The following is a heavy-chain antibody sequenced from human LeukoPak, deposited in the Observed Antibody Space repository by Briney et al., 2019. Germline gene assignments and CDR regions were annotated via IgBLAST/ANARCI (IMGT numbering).Heavy chain of an antibody. D-gene: IGHD2-2*01. J-gene: IGHJ3*02. CDR2: IIPIFGTA. V-gene: IGHV1-69*05. CDR1: GGTFSSYA. Sequence: SVKVSCKASGGTFSSYAISWVRQAPGQGLEWMGGIIPIFGTANYAQKFQGRVTITTDESTSTAYMELSSQRSEDTAVYYCARTGISSTSSGTFDIWGQGTMVTVSS. CDR3: ARTGISSTSSGTFDI.